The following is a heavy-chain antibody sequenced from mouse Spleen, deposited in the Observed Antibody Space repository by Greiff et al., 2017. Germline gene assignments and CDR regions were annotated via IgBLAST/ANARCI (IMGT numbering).Heavy chain of an antibody. Sequence: EVMLVESGGGLVKPGGSLKLSCAASGFTFSDYGMHWVRQAPEKGLEWVAYISSGSSTIYYADTVKGRFTISRDNAKNTLFLQMTSLRSEDTAMYYCARQYYGYYYAMDYWGQGTSVTVSS. D-gene: IGHD1-2*01. CDR3: ARQYYGYYYAMDY. J-gene: IGHJ4*01. V-gene: IGHV5-17*01. CDR2: ISSGSSTI. CDR1: GFTFSDYG.